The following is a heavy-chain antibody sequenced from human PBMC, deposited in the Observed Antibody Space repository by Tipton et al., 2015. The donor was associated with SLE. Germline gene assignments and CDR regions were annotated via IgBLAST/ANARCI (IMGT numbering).Heavy chain of an antibody. D-gene: IGHD2-21*01. Sequence: LRLSCTVSGDSITSYYWSWIRQPPGKGLEWIGYMYYSGSTDYNPSLKSRVTISVDTSKNQFSLKLTSVTAADTAVYYCARDCGGDSDYWGQGTLVTVSS. CDR3: ARDCGGDSDY. J-gene: IGHJ4*02. V-gene: IGHV4-59*01. CDR2: MYYSGST. CDR1: GDSITSYY.